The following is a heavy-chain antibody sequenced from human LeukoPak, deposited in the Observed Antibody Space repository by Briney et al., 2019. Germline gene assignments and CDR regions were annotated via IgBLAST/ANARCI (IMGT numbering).Heavy chain of an antibody. J-gene: IGHJ4*02. Sequence: ASVKVSCKASGYTFTSYGITWVRPAPGRGLERVAWISAYSGNTNYAHQKLQGRVTLTRDTSTSTAYMELRSLRSDDTAVFYCARAPQECTSTSCPLGYWGQGTLVTVSS. D-gene: IGHD2-2*01. V-gene: IGHV1-18*01. CDR2: ISAYSGNT. CDR1: GYTFTSYG. CDR3: ARAPQECTSTSCPLGY.